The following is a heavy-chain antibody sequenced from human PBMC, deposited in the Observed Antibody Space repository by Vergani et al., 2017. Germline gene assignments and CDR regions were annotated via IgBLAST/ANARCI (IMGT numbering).Heavy chain of an antibody. CDR2: ISAYNGNT. Sequence: QVQLVQSGAEVKKPGASVKVSCKASGYTFTSYGISWVRQAPGQGLEWMGWISAYNGNTNYAQKLQGRVTMTTDTSTSTAYMELSSLISEDTAVYYCARDRHDRHGYPGPFDSWGQGSQVTVSS. CDR1: GYTFTSYG. CDR3: ARDRHDRHGYPGPFDS. J-gene: IGHJ4*02. V-gene: IGHV1-18*01. D-gene: IGHD3-22*01.